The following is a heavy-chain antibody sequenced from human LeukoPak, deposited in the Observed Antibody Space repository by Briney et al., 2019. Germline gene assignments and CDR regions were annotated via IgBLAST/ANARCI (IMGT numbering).Heavy chain of an antibody. Sequence: SGPTLVKPTQTLTLTCTFSGFSLSTSGVGVGWIRQPPGKALEWLALIYWNDDKRDSPSLKSRLTITKDTSKNQVVLTMTNMDPVDTATYYCAHRGGYNSAFDYWGQGTLVTVSS. D-gene: IGHD5-24*01. J-gene: IGHJ4*02. V-gene: IGHV2-5*01. CDR1: GFSLSTSGVG. CDR3: AHRGGYNSAFDY. CDR2: IYWNDDK.